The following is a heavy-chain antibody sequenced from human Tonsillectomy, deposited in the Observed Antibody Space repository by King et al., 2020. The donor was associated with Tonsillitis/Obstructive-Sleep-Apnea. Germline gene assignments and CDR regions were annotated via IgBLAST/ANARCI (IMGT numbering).Heavy chain of an antibody. CDR3: ARDSDDAFDI. V-gene: IGHV3-21*01. J-gene: IGHJ3*02. CDR1: GFTFSSYS. CDR2: ISSSSSYI. Sequence: VQLVESGGGLVKPGGSLRLSCAASGFTFSSYSINWVRQAPGKGLEWVSSISSSSSYISYADSVKGRFSMSRDNARNSLYLQMNSLRAEDTAVYYCARDSDDAFDIWGQGTMVTVSS.